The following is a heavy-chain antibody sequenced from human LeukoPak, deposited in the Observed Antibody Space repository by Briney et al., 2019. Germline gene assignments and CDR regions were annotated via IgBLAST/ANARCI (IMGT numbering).Heavy chain of an antibody. Sequence: GGSLRLSCAASGFTFSSYGMHWVRQAPGKGLEWVAVISYDGSNKYYADSVKGRFTISRDNSKNPLYLQMNSLRAEDTAVYYCAKDRRLYCRGGSCDGYYYYGMDVWGKGTTVTVPS. V-gene: IGHV3-30*18. J-gene: IGHJ6*04. D-gene: IGHD2-15*01. CDR3: AKDRRLYCRGGSCDGYYYYGMDV. CDR1: GFTFSSYG. CDR2: ISYDGSNK.